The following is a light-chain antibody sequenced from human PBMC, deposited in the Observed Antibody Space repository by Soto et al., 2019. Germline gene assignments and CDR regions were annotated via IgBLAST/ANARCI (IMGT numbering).Light chain of an antibody. Sequence: EIVLTQSPGTLSLSPGERATLSCRASQSVSSNNLAWYQQKPGQAPRLLIYGASSRATGIPDRFSGSGSGTDFNLTISRLEPEDFAVYYCQQYGSSSYTFGQGTRLEIK. J-gene: IGKJ2*01. V-gene: IGKV3-20*01. CDR1: QSVSSNN. CDR3: QQYGSSSYT. CDR2: GAS.